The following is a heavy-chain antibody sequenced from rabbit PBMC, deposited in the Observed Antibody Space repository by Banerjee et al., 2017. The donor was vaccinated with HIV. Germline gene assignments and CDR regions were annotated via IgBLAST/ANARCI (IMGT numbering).Heavy chain of an antibody. CDR1: GFSFSSGYD. J-gene: IGHJ4*01. D-gene: IGHD2-1*01. CDR3: LRDRANIGGDYGPYYFDL. CDR2: IYSAIRYT. Sequence: QEQLVESGGGLVQPEGSLTLTCTASGFSFSSGYDMCWVRQAPGKGLEWIGYIYSAIRYTYYASWAKGRFTISKTSSTTVTLQMTSLTVADTATYFCLRDRANIGGDYGPYYFDLWGQGTLVTVS. V-gene: IGHV1S45*01.